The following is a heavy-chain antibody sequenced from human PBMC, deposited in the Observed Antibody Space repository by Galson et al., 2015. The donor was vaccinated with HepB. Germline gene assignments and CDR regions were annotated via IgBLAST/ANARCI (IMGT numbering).Heavy chain of an antibody. CDR3: AKGLDYDFWNFDS. CDR2: IGISGGNT. D-gene: IGHD3-3*01. CDR1: GFTFSNAV. Sequence: SVRLSCAASGFTFSNAVMSWVRQAPGKGLEWVSAIGISGGNTYYADSVKGRFTISRDDSKSTLYLQMNSLRGADTAVYYCAKGLDYDFWNFDSWGQGSQVAVSS. J-gene: IGHJ4*02. V-gene: IGHV3-23*01.